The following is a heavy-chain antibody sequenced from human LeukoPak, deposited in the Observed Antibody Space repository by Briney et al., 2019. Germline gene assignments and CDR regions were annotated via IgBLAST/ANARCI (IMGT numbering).Heavy chain of an antibody. CDR1: GFTFSSYG. J-gene: IGHJ5*02. CDR2: ISYDGSNK. V-gene: IGHV3-30*03. CDR3: ARDYDPTVDWFDP. D-gene: IGHD3-3*01. Sequence: GGSLRLSCAASGFTFSSYGMHWVRQAPGKGLEWVAVISYDGSNKYYADSVKGRFTISRDNSKNTLYLQMNSLRAEDTAVYYCARDYDPTVDWFDPWGQGTLVTVSS.